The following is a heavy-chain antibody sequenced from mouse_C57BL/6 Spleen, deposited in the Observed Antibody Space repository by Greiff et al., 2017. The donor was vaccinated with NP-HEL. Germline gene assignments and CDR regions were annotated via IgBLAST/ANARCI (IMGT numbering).Heavy chain of an antibody. CDR3: ASYGSLAY. Sequence: VQLKESGPELVKPGASVKISCKASGYSFTGYYMNWVKQSPEKSLEWIGEINPSTGGTTYNQKFKAKATLTVDKSSSTAYMQLKSLTSEDSAVDYCASYGSLAYWGQGTLVTVSA. V-gene: IGHV1-42*01. J-gene: IGHJ3*01. CDR1: GYSFTGYY. D-gene: IGHD1-1*01. CDR2: INPSTGGT.